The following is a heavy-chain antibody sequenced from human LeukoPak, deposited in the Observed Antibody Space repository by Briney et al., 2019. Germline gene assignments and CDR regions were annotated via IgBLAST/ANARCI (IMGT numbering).Heavy chain of an antibody. V-gene: IGHV1-2*02. CDR2: INPNDGDT. CDR1: GYTFTDYY. D-gene: IGHD2-2*01. J-gene: IGHJ4*02. CDR3: ARANFLYCSSSTCLFDY. Sequence: AASVKVSCKASGYTFTDYYMHWVRQAPGQGFEWMGWINPNDGDTNYAQKFQGGVTMTRDTSISTAHMEVSRLRSDDTAVYYCARANFLYCSSSTCLFDYWGQGTLVTVSS.